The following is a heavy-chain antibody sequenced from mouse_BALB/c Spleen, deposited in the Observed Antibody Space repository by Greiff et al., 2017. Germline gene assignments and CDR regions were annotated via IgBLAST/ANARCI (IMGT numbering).Heavy chain of an antibody. J-gene: IGHJ4*01. Sequence: VQVVESGPGLVAPSQSLSITCTVSGFSLTSYGVHWVRQPPGKGLEWLGVIWAGGSTNYNSALMSRLSISKDNSKSQVFLKMNSLQTDDTAMYYCARDLYYGYDGYAMDYGGQGTSVTVSS. D-gene: IGHD2-2*01. V-gene: IGHV2-9*02. CDR2: IWAGGST. CDR3: ARDLYYGYDGYAMDY. CDR1: GFSLTSYG.